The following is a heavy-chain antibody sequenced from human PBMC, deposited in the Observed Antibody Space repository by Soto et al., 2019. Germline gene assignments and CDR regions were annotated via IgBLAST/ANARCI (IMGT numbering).Heavy chain of an antibody. Sequence: GGSLSLSCAASGFTVSSNYMSWVRQAPGKGLEWVSVIYSGGSTYYADSVKGRFTISRHNSKNTLYLQMNSLRAEDTAVYYWARMSHRGYSNGFDYWGQGTLVTVAS. V-gene: IGHV3-53*04. CDR2: IYSGGST. CDR1: GFTVSSNY. CDR3: ARMSHRGYSNGFDY. J-gene: IGHJ4*02. D-gene: IGHD4-4*01.